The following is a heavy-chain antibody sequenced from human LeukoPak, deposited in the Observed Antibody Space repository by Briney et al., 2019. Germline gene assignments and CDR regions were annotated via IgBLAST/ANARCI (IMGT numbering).Heavy chain of an antibody. V-gene: IGHV3-30*18. CDR1: GFTFSSYG. Sequence: GGSLRLSCAASGFTFSSYGMHWVRQAPGKGLEWVAVISYDGSNKYYADSVKGRFTISRDNSKNTLYLQMNSLRAEDTAVYYCAKDARPKRTSGSYYFDYWGQGTLVTVSS. CDR2: ISYDGSNK. CDR3: AKDARPKRTSGSYYFDY. J-gene: IGHJ4*02. D-gene: IGHD1-26*01.